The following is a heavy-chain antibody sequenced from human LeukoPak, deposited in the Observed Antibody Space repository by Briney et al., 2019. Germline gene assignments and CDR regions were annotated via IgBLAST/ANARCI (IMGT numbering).Heavy chain of an antibody. Sequence: SETLSLNCTVSGGSISSSSYYWGWIRQPPGKGLEWIGSIYYSGSTYYNPSLKSRVTISVDTSKNQFSLKLSSVTAADTAVYYCVRVTVYYYGSGSPNWFDPWGQGTLVTVSS. CDR1: GGSISSSSYY. CDR3: VRVTVYYYGSGSPNWFDP. CDR2: IYYSGST. D-gene: IGHD3-10*01. V-gene: IGHV4-39*01. J-gene: IGHJ5*02.